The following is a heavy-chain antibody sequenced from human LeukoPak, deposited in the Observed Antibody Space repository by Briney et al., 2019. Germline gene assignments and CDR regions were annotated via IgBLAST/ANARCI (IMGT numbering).Heavy chain of an antibody. J-gene: IGHJ4*02. CDR2: VHPSEGT. D-gene: IGHD3-3*01. CDR3: ARDSRTYYDFWSGYYHDY. Sequence: ASGTLSLTCAVSGGSVSHSNWWTWVRQSPGKGLEWIGEVHPSEGTNYNPSLKSRVTISVDTSKNQFSLKLSSVTAADTAVYYCARDSRTYYDFWSGYYHDYWGQGTLVTVSS. V-gene: IGHV4-4*02. CDR1: GGSVSHSNW.